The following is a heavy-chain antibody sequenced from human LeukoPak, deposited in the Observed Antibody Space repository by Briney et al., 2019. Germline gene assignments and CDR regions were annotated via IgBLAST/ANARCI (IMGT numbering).Heavy chain of an antibody. J-gene: IGHJ4*02. D-gene: IGHD3-22*01. V-gene: IGHV3-30-3*01. CDR1: GFTFSSYA. CDR3: ARSMIVVVIADY. CDR2: ISYDGSNK. Sequence: GGSLRLSCAASGFTFSSYAMHWVRQAPGKALEWVAVISYDGSNKYYADSVKGRFTISRDNSKNTLYLQMNSLRAEDTAVYYCARSMIVVVIADYWGQGTLVTVSS.